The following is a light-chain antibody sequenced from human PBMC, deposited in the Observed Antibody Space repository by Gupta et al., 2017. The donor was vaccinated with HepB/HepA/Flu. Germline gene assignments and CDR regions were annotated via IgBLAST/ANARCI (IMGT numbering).Light chain of an antibody. V-gene: IGLV2-14*03. J-gene: IGLJ2*01. CDR2: DVS. CDR1: SSDVGGYKY. Sequence: QSALTQPASVSGSPGQSTTIPCTGTSSDVGGYKYVSWYQQHPGKAPKLMIYDVSNRPSGVSNRFSGSKSGNTASLTISGLQAEDEADYYCSSYTSSSTVVFGGGTKVTVL. CDR3: SSYTSSSTVV.